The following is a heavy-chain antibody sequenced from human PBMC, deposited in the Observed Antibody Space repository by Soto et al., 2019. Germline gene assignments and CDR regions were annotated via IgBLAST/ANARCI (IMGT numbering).Heavy chain of an antibody. J-gene: IGHJ4*02. D-gene: IGHD6-13*01. CDR2: IYYSGST. Sequence: SETLSLTCSVSGGSISSYYWSSIRQPPGKGLEWIGYIYYSGSTNYIPSLKSRVTISVDTSKNQFSLKLSSVTAADTAVYYCARHGPIAAAGTVFDYWGQGTLVTSPQ. CDR1: GGSISSYY. CDR3: ARHGPIAAAGTVFDY. V-gene: IGHV4-59*08.